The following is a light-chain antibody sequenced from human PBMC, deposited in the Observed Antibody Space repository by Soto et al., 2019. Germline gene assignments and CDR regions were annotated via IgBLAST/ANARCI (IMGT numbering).Light chain of an antibody. CDR3: EQYNSYRA. CDR1: ESIDSW. V-gene: IGKV1-5*03. CDR2: KAS. J-gene: IGKJ1*01. Sequence: DIQMTQSPSTLSASVGDRVTITCRASESIDSWLAWHPQKPGRAPKLLISKASILESGVPSRFSGSGFGTEFSLTTSSLQPDDLATYYCEQYNSYRAFGQGTKVEI.